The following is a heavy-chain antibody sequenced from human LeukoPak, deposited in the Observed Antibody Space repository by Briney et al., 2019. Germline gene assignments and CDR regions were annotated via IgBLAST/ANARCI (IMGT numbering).Heavy chain of an antibody. Sequence: GGSLRLSCAASGFTFSSYSMNWVRPAPGKGLEWVSSISSSSSYIYYADSVKGRFTISRDNAKNSLYLQMNSLRAEDTAVYYCASSPTVTTPIGHWGQGTLVTVSS. D-gene: IGHD4-11*01. J-gene: IGHJ5*02. CDR2: ISSSSSYI. CDR1: GFTFSSYS. V-gene: IGHV3-21*01. CDR3: ASSPTVTTPIGH.